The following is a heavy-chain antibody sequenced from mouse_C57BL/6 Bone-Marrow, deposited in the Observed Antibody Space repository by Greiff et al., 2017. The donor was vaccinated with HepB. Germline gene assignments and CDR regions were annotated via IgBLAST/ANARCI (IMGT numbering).Heavy chain of an antibody. Sequence: QVQLQQSGPELVKPGASVKISCKASGYAFSSSWMNWVKQRPGKGLEWIGRIYPGDGDTNYNGKFKGKATLTADKSSSTAYMQLSSLTSEDSAVYCCARPVVATRDAMDYWGQGTSVTVSS. CDR1: GYAFSSSW. D-gene: IGHD1-1*01. V-gene: IGHV1-82*01. CDR3: ARPVVATRDAMDY. CDR2: IYPGDGDT. J-gene: IGHJ4*01.